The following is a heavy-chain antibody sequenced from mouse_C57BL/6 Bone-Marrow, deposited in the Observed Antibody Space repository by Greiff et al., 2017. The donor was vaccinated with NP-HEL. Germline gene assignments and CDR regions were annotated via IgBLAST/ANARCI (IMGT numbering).Heavy chain of an antibody. CDR2: INPGSGGT. Sequence: VQLVESGAELVRPGTSVKVSCKASGYAFTNYLIEWVKQRPGQGLEWIGVINPGSGGTNYNEKFKGKATLTADKSSSTAYMQLSSLTSEDSAVYFCARVGYFDVWGTGTTVTVSS. J-gene: IGHJ1*03. V-gene: IGHV1-54*01. CDR3: ARVGYFDV. CDR1: GYAFTNYL.